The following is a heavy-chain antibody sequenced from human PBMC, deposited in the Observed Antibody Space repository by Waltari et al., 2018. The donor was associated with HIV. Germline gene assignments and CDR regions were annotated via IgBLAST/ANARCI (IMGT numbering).Heavy chain of an antibody. Sequence: QLQVQESGPGLVKPSETLSLTCTVSGGSISSRDYYWGWVRQPPGKGLEWIGIIFYSGNTYSNPSLKSRVTISVDTSKSQFSLNLSSVTAADTAVYYCARQWLALYFDYWGQGTLVTVFS. CDR2: IFYSGNT. D-gene: IGHD6-19*01. CDR1: GGSISSRDYY. CDR3: ARQWLALYFDY. J-gene: IGHJ4*02. V-gene: IGHV4-39*07.